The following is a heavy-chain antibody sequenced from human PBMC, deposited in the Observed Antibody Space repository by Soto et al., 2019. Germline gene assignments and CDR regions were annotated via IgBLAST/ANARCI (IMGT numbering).Heavy chain of an antibody. CDR2: MYFGGSF. V-gene: IGHV4-59*02. CDR1: GASVSHGY. D-gene: IGHD3-22*01. CDR3: ARIYYDSTGFAVDP. J-gene: IGHJ5*02. Sequence: QMQLQASGPGLVKPSETLSLTCNVSGASVSHGYWSWIRQPPGKALEWIGFMYFGGSFNYNPSLTSRATLSVETSKNQFSMKLTSVTASDTAVYYCARIYYDSTGFAVDPWGQGTLVTVSS.